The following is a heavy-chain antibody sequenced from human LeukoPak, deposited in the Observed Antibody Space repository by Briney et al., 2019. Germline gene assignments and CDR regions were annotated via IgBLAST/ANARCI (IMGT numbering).Heavy chain of an antibody. Sequence: GGSLRLSCAASGFTFSSYGMSWVRQAPGKGLEWVSAISGSGGSTYYADSVKGRFTISRDNSKNTLYLQMNSLRAEDTAVYYCAKDSAADFYYYYYMDVWGKGTTVTISS. CDR3: AKDSAADFYYYYYMDV. CDR1: GFTFSSYG. V-gene: IGHV3-23*01. CDR2: ISGSGGST. J-gene: IGHJ6*03. D-gene: IGHD6-25*01.